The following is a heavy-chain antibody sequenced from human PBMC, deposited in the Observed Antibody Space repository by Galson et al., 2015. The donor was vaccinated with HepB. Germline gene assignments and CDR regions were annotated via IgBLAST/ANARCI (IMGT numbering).Heavy chain of an antibody. J-gene: IGHJ4*02. V-gene: IGHV3-7*01. CDR2: IKPDGSGK. CDR1: GFTFSNFW. Sequence: SLRLSCAASGFTFSNFWMSWVRQTPGKGLEWVANIKPDGSGKFYVDSVRGRFTISRDNAKNSLSLQMNSLRVDDMAIYYCARAVGGGWHDYWGQGTLVSVSS. D-gene: IGHD6-19*01. CDR3: ARAVGGGWHDY.